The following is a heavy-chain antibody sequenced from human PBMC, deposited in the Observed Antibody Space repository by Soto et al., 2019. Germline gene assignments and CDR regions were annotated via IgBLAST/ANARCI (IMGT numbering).Heavy chain of an antibody. Sequence: ASETLSLTCTVSGGSISSGGYYWSWIRQHPGKGLEWIGYIYYGGSTYYNPSLKSRVTISVDTSKNQFSLKLSSVTAADTAVYCCARGPDYGDAGFDYWGQGTLVTVSS. V-gene: IGHV4-31*03. CDR3: ARGPDYGDAGFDY. CDR2: IYYGGST. D-gene: IGHD4-17*01. CDR1: GGSISSGGYY. J-gene: IGHJ4*02.